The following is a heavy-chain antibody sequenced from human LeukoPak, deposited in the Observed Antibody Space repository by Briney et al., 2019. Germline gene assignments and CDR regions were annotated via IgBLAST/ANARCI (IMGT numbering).Heavy chain of an antibody. V-gene: IGHV4-61*01. CDR3: AGEAAGGIDYFDY. J-gene: IGHJ4*02. CDR1: GGSVNSITYY. CDR2: IYYSGST. D-gene: IGHD6-13*01. Sequence: PSETLSLTCSVSGGSVNSITYYWSWIRQPPGKGLEWIGYIYYSGSTNYNPSLKSRVTISVDTSKNQFSLKLSSVTAADTAVYYCAGEAAGGIDYFDYWGQGTLVTVSS.